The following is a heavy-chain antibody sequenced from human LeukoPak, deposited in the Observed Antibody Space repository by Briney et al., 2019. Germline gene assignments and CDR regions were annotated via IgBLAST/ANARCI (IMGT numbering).Heavy chain of an antibody. D-gene: IGHD3-22*01. V-gene: IGHV3-66*01. J-gene: IGHJ3*02. CDR2: IYSGGST. CDR3: ARDLRYYDNFHRAFDI. Sequence: GGSLRLSCAASGFTFSSYAMSWVRQAPGKGLEWVSVIYSGGSTYYADSVKGRFTISRDNSKNTLYLQMNSLRAEDTAVYYCARDLRYYDNFHRAFDIWGQGTMVTVSS. CDR1: GFTFSSYA.